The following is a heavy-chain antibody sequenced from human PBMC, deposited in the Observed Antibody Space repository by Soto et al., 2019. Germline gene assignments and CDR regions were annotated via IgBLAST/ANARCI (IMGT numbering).Heavy chain of an antibody. Sequence: QVQLVQSGAEVKKPGSSVKVSCKASGGTFSSYAISWVRQAPGQGLEWMGGIIPIFGTANYAQKFQGRVTITADESTXXAXMELSSLRSEDTAVYYCARREVLGDNDILTGRWFDPWGQGTLVTVSS. CDR2: IIPIFGTA. CDR1: GGTFSSYA. D-gene: IGHD3-9*01. J-gene: IGHJ5*02. CDR3: ARREVLGDNDILTGRWFDP. V-gene: IGHV1-69*12.